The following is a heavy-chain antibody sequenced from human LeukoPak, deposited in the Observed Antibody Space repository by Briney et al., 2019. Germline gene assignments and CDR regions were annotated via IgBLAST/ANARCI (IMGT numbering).Heavy chain of an antibody. J-gene: IGHJ1*01. CDR1: GGSVSSGAYF. D-gene: IGHD3-22*01. V-gene: IGHV4-31*03. Sequence: SETLSLTCTVSGGSVSSGAYFWSWIRQHPGKGLDWIAFIYYSGTTYYDPSLESRVTISVDTSKNQFSLKLSSVTAADTAVYFCAREAYDSSGHRYFQHWGQGTLVTVSS. CDR2: IYYSGTT. CDR3: AREAYDSSGHRYFQH.